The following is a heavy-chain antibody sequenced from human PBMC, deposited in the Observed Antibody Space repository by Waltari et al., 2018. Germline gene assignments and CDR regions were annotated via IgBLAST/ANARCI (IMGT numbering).Heavy chain of an antibody. D-gene: IGHD4-4*01. CDR3: ARGDSWAFDI. CDR2: INQYGSEE. CDR1: GFVFNNYW. V-gene: IGHV3-7*01. Sequence: ELQLVESGGGLVQPGRSLKLSCSASGFVFNNYWMCWVRQAPGKGLDWVANINQYGSEEHYVDSAKGRFTISRDNAKNAVYLQMNSLSAGDTSVYYCARGDSWAFDIWGQGTMVTVAS. J-gene: IGHJ3*02.